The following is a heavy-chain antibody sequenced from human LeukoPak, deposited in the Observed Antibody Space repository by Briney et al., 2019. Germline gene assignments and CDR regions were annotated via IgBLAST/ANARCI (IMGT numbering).Heavy chain of an antibody. J-gene: IGHJ4*02. CDR1: GFTFSSYW. V-gene: IGHV3-74*01. D-gene: IGHD3-9*01. Sequence: GGSLRLSCAASGFTFSSYWMHWVRQAPGKGLVWVSRINSDGTSRDYADSVKGRFTISRDNAKNTLFLQMNGLRAEDTAVYYCLKGAIFCLWGQGTLVTVSS. CDR2: INSDGTSR. CDR3: LKGAIFCL.